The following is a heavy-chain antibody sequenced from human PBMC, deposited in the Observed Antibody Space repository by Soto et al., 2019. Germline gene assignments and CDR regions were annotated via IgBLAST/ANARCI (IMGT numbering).Heavy chain of an antibody. CDR3: ASMRTIFRGVTGLRDFDF. D-gene: IGHD3-10*01. V-gene: IGHV3-23*01. CDR1: GFTFSSYA. J-gene: IGHJ4*02. CDR2: ISGGGGTI. Sequence: EVQLLESGGDLVQDGGSLRLSCAASGFTFSSYAMSWVRQAPGKGLEWVSAISGGGGTIYYLDSVKGRFTISRDNSKDTLYLEMNSVTAEVTAVYYCASMRTIFRGVTGLRDFDFGGQGALVTVSS.